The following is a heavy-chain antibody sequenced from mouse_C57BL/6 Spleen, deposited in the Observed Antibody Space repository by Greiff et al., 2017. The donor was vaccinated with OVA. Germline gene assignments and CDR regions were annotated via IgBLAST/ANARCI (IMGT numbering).Heavy chain of an antibody. Sequence: QVHVKQSGAELVKPGASVKMSCKASGYTFTTYPIEWMKQNHGKSLEWIGNFHPYNDDTKYNEKFKGKATLTVEKSSSTVYLELSRLTSDDSAVYYCARKYYDYDGGYVDVWGTGTTVTVSS. J-gene: IGHJ1*03. CDR3: ARKYYDYDGGYVDV. CDR2: FHPYNDDT. D-gene: IGHD2-4*01. V-gene: IGHV1-47*01. CDR1: GYTFTTYP.